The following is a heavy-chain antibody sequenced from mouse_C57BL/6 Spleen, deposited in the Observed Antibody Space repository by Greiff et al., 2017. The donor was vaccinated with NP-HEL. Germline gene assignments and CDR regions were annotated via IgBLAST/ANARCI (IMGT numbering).Heavy chain of an antibody. CDR2: INYDGSST. V-gene: IGHV5-16*01. CDR1: GFTFSDYY. J-gene: IGHJ4*01. CDR3: AREGYDYEGYYYAMDY. D-gene: IGHD2-4*01. Sequence: EVNVVESEGGLVQPGSSMKLSCTASGFTFSDYYLAWVRQVPEKGLEWVANINYDGSSTYYLDSLKSRFIISRDNAKNILYLQMSSLKSEETATYYCAREGYDYEGYYYAMDYWGQGTSVTVSS.